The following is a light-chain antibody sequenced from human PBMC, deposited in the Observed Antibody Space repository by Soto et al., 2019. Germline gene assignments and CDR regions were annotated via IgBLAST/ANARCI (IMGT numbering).Light chain of an antibody. J-gene: IGKJ4*01. Sequence: DIQRTQSPPSLSASVADRVTITGRASQTISDYLHWYQQKPGKAPTLLIYGSSSLQTGVPPRFSGSGSGTEFTLTISSLQPEDFGTYYCQQTYDSLVSFGGGTKVDIK. CDR3: QQTYDSLVS. CDR1: QTISDY. V-gene: IGKV1-39*01. CDR2: GSS.